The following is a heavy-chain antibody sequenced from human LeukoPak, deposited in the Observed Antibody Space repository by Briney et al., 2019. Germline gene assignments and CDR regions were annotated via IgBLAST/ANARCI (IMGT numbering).Heavy chain of an antibody. Sequence: SGGSLRLSCAASGFTFSSYGMHWVRQAPGKGLEWVAVIWYDGSNKYYADSVKGRFTISRDNSKNTLDLQMNSLRAEDTAVYYCARAPGDSSSYADYWGQGTLVTVSS. CDR2: IWYDGSNK. CDR3: ARAPGDSSSYADY. D-gene: IGHD6-6*01. CDR1: GFTFSSYG. V-gene: IGHV3-33*01. J-gene: IGHJ4*02.